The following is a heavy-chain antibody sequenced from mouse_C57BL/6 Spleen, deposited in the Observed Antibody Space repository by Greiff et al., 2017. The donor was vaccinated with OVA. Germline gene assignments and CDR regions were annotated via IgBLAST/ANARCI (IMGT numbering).Heavy chain of an antibody. CDR3: ARSEGSSPYYYAMDY. D-gene: IGHD1-1*01. Sequence: VQLQQPGAELVKPGASVKLSCKASGYTFTSYWMHWVKQRPGRGLEWIGRIDPNSGGTKYTAKFKSKATLTVDKPSSTAYMQLSSLTSEDSAVYDCARSEGSSPYYYAMDYWGQGTSVTVSS. CDR1: GYTFTSYW. J-gene: IGHJ4*01. CDR2: IDPNSGGT. V-gene: IGHV1-72*01.